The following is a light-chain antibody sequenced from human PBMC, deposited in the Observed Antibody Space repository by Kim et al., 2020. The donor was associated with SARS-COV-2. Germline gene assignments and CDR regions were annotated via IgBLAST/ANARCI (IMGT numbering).Light chain of an antibody. Sequence: PGERVTLSCRASQSVSSSYLTWYQQKPGQAPRLLIYGASTRATSIPARFSGSGSGTDFTLTISSLQPEDFAVYYCQQDYNLPPYTFGQGT. CDR1: QSVSSSY. CDR2: GAS. CDR3: QQDYNLPPYT. J-gene: IGKJ2*01. V-gene: IGKV3D-7*01.